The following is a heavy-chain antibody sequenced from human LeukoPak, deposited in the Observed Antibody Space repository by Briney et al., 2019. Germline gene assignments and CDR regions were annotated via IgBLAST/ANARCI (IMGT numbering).Heavy chain of an antibody. V-gene: IGHV3-11*01. J-gene: IGHJ4*02. CDR1: GFTFSDYY. CDR2: ISTCSSTI. D-gene: IGHD2-21*02. Sequence: GGSLRLSCVASGFTFSDYYMSWIRQAPGKGLEWLSYISTCSSTIYYTDSVKGRFTISRDNAKNSLYLQVNGLRTEDTAVYYCAKDRLLNCRGDCYIFDYWGQGTVVTVSS. CDR3: AKDRLLNCRGDCYIFDY.